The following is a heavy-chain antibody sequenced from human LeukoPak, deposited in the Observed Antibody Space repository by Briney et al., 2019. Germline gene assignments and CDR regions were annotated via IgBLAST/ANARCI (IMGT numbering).Heavy chain of an antibody. CDR2: IYYSGTT. CDR3: ARLGYCSSTSCYQAAHDY. J-gene: IGHJ4*02. Sequence: SETLSLTCTVSGGSISNNYYQWGWIRQPPGEGLERIGSIYYSGTTNYHPSLNSRVTISADTSKNQFSLKLSSATAADTAVYYCARLGYCSSTSCYQAAHDYWGQGTLVTVSS. D-gene: IGHD2-2*01. CDR1: GGSISNNYYQ. V-gene: IGHV4-39*01.